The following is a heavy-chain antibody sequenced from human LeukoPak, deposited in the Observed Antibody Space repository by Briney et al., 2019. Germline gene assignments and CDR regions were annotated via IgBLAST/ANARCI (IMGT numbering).Heavy chain of an antibody. CDR2: MNPNSGNT. D-gene: IGHD1-1*01. J-gene: IGHJ6*03. CDR1: GYTFTSYD. V-gene: IGHV1-8*03. Sequence: ASVKVSCKASGYTFTSYDINWVRHATGQGLEWMGLMNPNSGNTGYAQKFQGRVTITRNTSISTAYMELSSLSSEDTAVYYCARGTRYLYMDVWGKGTTVTVSS. CDR3: ARGTRYLYMDV.